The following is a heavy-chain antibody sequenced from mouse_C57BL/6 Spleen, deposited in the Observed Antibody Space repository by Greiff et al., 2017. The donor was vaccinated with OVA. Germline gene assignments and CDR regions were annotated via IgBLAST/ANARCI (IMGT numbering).Heavy chain of an antibody. V-gene: IGHV3-6*01. J-gene: IGHJ4*01. CDR1: GYSITSGYY. CDR2: ISYDGSN. Sequence: EVKLMESGPGLVKPSQSLSLTCSVTGYSITSGYYWNWIRQFPGNKLEWMGYISYDGSNNYNPSLKNRISITRDTSKNQFFLKLNSVTTKDTATYYCARPYDYDYYAMDYWGQGTSVTVSS. CDR3: ARPYDYDYYAMDY. D-gene: IGHD2-4*01.